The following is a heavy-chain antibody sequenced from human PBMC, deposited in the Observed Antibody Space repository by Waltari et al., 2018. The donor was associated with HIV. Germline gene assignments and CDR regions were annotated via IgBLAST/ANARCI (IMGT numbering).Heavy chain of an antibody. Sequence: RVAESGGGSVQPGGSLRLSCAASGFNVRTNYLGWVRQAPGKVLVWVSLITDTGTTYDADSVKGRFTISRDISSNTVHLQMSSLGAEDTAVYFCVREFNPRTTTSYYFDYWGQGTLVTVSS. CDR2: ITDTGTT. V-gene: IGHV3-66*01. CDR1: GFNVRTNY. CDR3: VREFNPRTTTSYYFDY. D-gene: IGHD4-17*01. J-gene: IGHJ4*02.